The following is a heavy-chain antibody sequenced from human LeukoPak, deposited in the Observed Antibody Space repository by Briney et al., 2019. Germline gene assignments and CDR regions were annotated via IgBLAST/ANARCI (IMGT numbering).Heavy chain of an antibody. J-gene: IGHJ6*03. CDR3: ARAQCSSTSCYIYYMDV. CDR1: AGSISSYY. CDR2: IHYSGST. V-gene: IGHV4-59*01. D-gene: IGHD2-2*02. Sequence: SVTLSLTCTGPAGSISSYYWSWLRQPPGKGLEWLGDIHYSGSTNYNPSLKSRVTISVDTSKNQFSLKLSSVTAADTAVYYCARAQCSSTSCYIYYMDVWGKGTTVTVSS.